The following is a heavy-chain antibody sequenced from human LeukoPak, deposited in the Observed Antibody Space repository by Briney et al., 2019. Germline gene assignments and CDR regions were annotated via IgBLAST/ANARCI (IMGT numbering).Heavy chain of an antibody. D-gene: IGHD6-13*01. CDR1: GGSISSYY. CDR2: VYYSGST. V-gene: IGHV4-59*08. CDR3: AGLPFPYSSSWSSFDY. Sequence: SSETLSLTCTVSGGSISSYYWSWIPQPPGKALEWIGYVYYSGSTNYNPSLKSRVTISVDTSKNQFSLRLSSVTAADTAVYYCAGLPFPYSSSWSSFDYWGDGTLVTVSS. J-gene: IGHJ4*01.